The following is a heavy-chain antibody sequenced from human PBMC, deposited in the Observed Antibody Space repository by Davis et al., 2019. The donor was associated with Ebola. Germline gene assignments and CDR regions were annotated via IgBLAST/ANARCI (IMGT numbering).Heavy chain of an antibody. Sequence: GESLKIPCAASGFAFTGYWMGWVRQAPGTGLEWVANINQYGNERYYVDSVKGRFTIFRDSAKNSLFLQMNNLRAEDTAVYYCAKDGGDSGIRFDSWGQGTLVTVSS. CDR1: GFAFTGYW. J-gene: IGHJ4*02. V-gene: IGHV3-7*01. D-gene: IGHD3-10*01. CDR2: INQYGNER. CDR3: AKDGGDSGIRFDS.